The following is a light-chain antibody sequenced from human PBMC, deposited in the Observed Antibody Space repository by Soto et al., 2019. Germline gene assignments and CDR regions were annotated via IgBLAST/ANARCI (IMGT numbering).Light chain of an antibody. CDR1: SSDVGAFNY. J-gene: IGLJ2*01. Sequence: QSALTQPPSASGSPGQSVTISCTGTSSDVGAFNYVSWYQQHPVKAPKLMIYEVSKRPSGVPDRFSGSKSGNTASLTVSGLQAEDEADYYCSSYAGSDNLVFGGGTKLTVL. CDR2: EVS. V-gene: IGLV2-8*01. CDR3: SSYAGSDNLV.